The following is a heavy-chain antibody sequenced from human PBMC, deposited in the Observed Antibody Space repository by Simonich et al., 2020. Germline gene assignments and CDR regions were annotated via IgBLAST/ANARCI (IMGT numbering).Heavy chain of an antibody. J-gene: IGHJ4*02. CDR1: GYSISSGYY. CDR3: ARDYYGGNYYFDY. Sequence: QVQLQESGPGLVKPSETLSLTCAVSGYSISSGYYWGWIRQPPGKGLEWIGSFYHSGSTYYNPSLKSRGTISVDTSKNQFSLKRSSVTAADTAVYYCARDYYGGNYYFDYWGQGTLVTVSS. D-gene: IGHD2-21*02. CDR2: FYHSGST. V-gene: IGHV4-38-2*02.